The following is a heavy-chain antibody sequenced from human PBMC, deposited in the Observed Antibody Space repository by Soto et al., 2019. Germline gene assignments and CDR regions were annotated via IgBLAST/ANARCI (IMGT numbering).Heavy chain of an antibody. CDR1: GYIFTAYY. Sequence: ASVKVSCKASGYIFTAYYMHWVRQAPGQGPEWMGWINPDSGGTSYAPKFQGGVTMTRDTSSSTVYMELRRLRSDDTALYYCARDVAGDDYFDYWGQGTLVTVS. CDR3: ARDVAGDDYFDY. CDR2: INPDSGGT. V-gene: IGHV1-2*02. J-gene: IGHJ4*02. D-gene: IGHD6-19*01.